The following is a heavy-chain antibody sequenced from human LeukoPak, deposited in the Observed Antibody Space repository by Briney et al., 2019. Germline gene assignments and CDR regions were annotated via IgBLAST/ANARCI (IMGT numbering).Heavy chain of an antibody. CDR2: IYTSGST. Sequence: SETLSLTCTVSGGSISSYYWSWIRQPAGKGLEWIGRIYTSGSTNYNPSLKSRVTMSVHTSKNQFSLKLSSVTVADTAVYYCARYIPARPGFDYWGQGTLVTVSS. J-gene: IGHJ4*02. V-gene: IGHV4-4*07. CDR3: ARYIPARPGFDY. D-gene: IGHD6-6*01. CDR1: GGSISSYY.